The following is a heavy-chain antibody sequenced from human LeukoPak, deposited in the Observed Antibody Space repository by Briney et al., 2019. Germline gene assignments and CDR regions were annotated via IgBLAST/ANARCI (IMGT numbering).Heavy chain of an antibody. D-gene: IGHD4-17*01. CDR3: ASHYGDYIGYFDY. CDR2: IYYSGST. V-gene: IGHV4-30-4*01. CDR1: GGSISSGDYY. J-gene: IGHJ4*02. Sequence: PSQTLSLTCTVSGGSISSGDYYWSWIRQPPGKGLEWIGYIYYSGSTYHNPSLKSRVTISVDTSKNQFSLKLSSVTAADTAVYYCASHYGDYIGYFDYWGQGTLVTVSS.